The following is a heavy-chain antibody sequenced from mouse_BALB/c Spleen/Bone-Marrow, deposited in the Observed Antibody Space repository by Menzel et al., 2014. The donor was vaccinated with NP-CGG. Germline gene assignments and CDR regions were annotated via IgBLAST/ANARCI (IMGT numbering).Heavy chain of an antibody. Sequence: VQLQESGAELARPGVSVKLSCKASGYTFTDYYINWVKQRTGQGLEWIGEVYPGSGNTYYNEKFKGKATLTADKSSSTAYMQLSSLTSEDSAVYFWAREGDPGAWFAYWGQGTLVTVSA. CDR2: VYPGSGNT. J-gene: IGHJ3*01. CDR1: GYTFTDYY. V-gene: IGHV1-77*01. D-gene: IGHD3-3*01. CDR3: AREGDPGAWFAY.